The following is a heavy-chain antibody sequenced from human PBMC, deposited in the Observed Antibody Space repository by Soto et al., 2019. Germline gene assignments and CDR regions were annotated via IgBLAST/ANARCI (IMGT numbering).Heavy chain of an antibody. CDR1: GFTFDDYT. CDR2: ISWDGGST. D-gene: IGHD6-13*01. V-gene: IGHV3-43*01. J-gene: IGHJ6*02. CDR3: AKAAYSSSWYWYYYGMDV. Sequence: GSLRLSCAASGFTFDDYTMHWVRQAPGKGLEWVSLISWDGGSTYYADSVKGRFTISRDNSKNSLYLQMNSLRTEDTALYYCAKAAYSSSWYWYYYGMDVWGQGTTVTVSS.